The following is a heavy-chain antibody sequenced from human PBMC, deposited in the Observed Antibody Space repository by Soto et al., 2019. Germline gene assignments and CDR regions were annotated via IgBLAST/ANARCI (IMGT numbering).Heavy chain of an antibody. CDR1: GGSISSGGYY. CDR3: ARDRVSGPGAYYYYMDV. J-gene: IGHJ6*03. V-gene: IGHV4-31*03. CDR2: IYYSGST. Sequence: SETLSLTCTVSGGSISSGGYYWSWIRQHPGKGLEWIGYIYYSGSTYYNPSLKSRITINPDTSKNQFSLQLNSVTPEDTAVYYCARDRVSGPGAYYYYMDVWGKGTTVTVSS. D-gene: IGHD1-1*01.